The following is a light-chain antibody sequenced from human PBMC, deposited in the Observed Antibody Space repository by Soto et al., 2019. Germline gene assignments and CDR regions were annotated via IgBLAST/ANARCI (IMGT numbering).Light chain of an antibody. Sequence: QSALTQPASVSGSPGQSITISCTGTSSDVGGYNYVSWYQQSPGKASKLMIYEVSNRPSGVSNRFSGSKSGNTASLTISGLQTEDEADNYCSSYTSRSTVVFGGGTKLTV. V-gene: IGLV2-14*01. CDR3: SSYTSRSTVV. J-gene: IGLJ2*01. CDR1: SSDVGGYNY. CDR2: EVS.